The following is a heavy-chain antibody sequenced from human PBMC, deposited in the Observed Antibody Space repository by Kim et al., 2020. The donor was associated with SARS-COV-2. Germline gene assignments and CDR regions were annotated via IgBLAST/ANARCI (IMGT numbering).Heavy chain of an antibody. CDR3: ARHRMTTFIAEGYFDY. CDR1: DGSISSYY. Sequence: SETLSLTCSVSDGSISSYYWSWIRQPPGKGLEWIGYIYYSGSTRYNPSLKSRVTISVDTSKNQLSLKLSSVTAADTAVYYCARHRMTTFIAEGYFDYWGQGTLVTVYS. V-gene: IGHV4-59*08. CDR2: IYYSGST. D-gene: IGHD3-16*01. J-gene: IGHJ4*02.